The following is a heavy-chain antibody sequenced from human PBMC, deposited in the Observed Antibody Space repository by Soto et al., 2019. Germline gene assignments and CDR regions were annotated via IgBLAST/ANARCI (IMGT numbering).Heavy chain of an antibody. CDR2: IYHSGST. D-gene: IGHD6-19*01. CDR1: GGSISSGGYY. J-gene: IGHJ4*02. V-gene: IGHV4-31*03. CDR3: ARQSGYSSGWYHE. Sequence: SETLSLTCTVSGGSISSGGYYWSWIRQHPGKGLEWIGYIYHSGSTYYNPSLKSRVTISVDTSKNQFSLKLSSVTAADTAVYYCARQSGYSSGWYHEWGQGTLVTVS.